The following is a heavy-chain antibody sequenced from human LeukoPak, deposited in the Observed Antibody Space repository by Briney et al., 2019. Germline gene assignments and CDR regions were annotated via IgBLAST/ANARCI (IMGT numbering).Heavy chain of an antibody. J-gene: IGHJ4*02. CDR3: ERHFDN. Sequence: SGTLCLSCAASGFSIITTSYGWGCIRQPPGKGLEWMGSISYGGSTDYNPSSKCRVTLSLDASKNQFSLRVSSVPAADTAVYFCERHFDNWGQGTLVTVSS. CDR2: ISYGGST. V-gene: IGHV4-39*01. CDR1: GFSIITTSYG.